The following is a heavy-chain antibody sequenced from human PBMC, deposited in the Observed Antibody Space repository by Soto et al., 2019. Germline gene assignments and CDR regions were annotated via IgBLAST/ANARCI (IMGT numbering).Heavy chain of an antibody. Sequence: QVQLVESGGGLVKPGGSLRLSCAASGFTFSDYYMSWIRQAPGKGLEWVSYISSSGSTMYYADSEKGRFTISRDNGKNSLDLQMNSLRAEDTAVYYGARGLSYGNYERYWGQGTLVTVSS. J-gene: IGHJ4*02. CDR3: ARGLSYGNYERY. CDR1: GFTFSDYY. CDR2: ISSSGSTM. V-gene: IGHV3-11*01. D-gene: IGHD3-3*01.